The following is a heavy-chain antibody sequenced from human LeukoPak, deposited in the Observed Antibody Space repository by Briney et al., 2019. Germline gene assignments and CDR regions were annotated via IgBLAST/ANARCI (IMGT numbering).Heavy chain of an antibody. CDR3: AKDLLVAAAGKGHYFDY. Sequence: PGGSLRLSCAASGFTFSSYAMSWVRQAPGKGLECVSAISGSGGSTYYADSVKGRFTISRDNSKNALYLQMNSLRAEDTAVYYCAKDLLVAAAGKGHYFDYWGQGTLVTVSS. CDR2: ISGSGGST. J-gene: IGHJ4*02. D-gene: IGHD6-13*01. CDR1: GFTFSSYA. V-gene: IGHV3-23*01.